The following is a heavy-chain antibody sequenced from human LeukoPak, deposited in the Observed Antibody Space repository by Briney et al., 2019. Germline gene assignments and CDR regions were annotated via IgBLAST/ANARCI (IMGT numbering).Heavy chain of an antibody. V-gene: IGHV3-66*01. Sequence: GGSLRLSCAASGFTVSSNYMSWVRQAPGKGLEWVSVIYSGGSTYYADSVKGRFTISRDNSKNTLYLQMNSLRAGDTAVYYCARDSTSYYDSSGTPYYFDYWGQGTLVTVSS. J-gene: IGHJ4*02. CDR1: GFTVSSNY. CDR2: IYSGGST. CDR3: ARDSTSYYDSSGTPYYFDY. D-gene: IGHD3-22*01.